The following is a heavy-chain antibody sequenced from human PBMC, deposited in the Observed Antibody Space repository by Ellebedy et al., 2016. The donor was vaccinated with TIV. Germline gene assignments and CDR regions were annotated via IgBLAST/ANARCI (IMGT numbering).Heavy chain of an antibody. J-gene: IGHJ4*02. Sequence: GGSLSLSXAASGFTFSSYWMNWARQAPGKGLEWVASINLDGSQGYYMDSVKGRFTISRNNAKNSLFLQMNSLRAEDTAVYYCGRSAYSSSSGYWGQGTLVTVSS. D-gene: IGHD6-6*01. CDR3: GRSAYSSSSGY. CDR1: GFTFSSYW. V-gene: IGHV3-7*01. CDR2: INLDGSQG.